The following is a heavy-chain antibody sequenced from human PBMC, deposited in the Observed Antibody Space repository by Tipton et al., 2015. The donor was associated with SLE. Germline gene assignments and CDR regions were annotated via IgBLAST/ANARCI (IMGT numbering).Heavy chain of an antibody. Sequence: TLSLTCTVSGGSISSYFWSWIRQPPGLGLEWIGHISYSGSTNYNPSLKSRVTISVDTSQNQFSMSLSSVSAADTAVYYCVRKELSTMRDYWGQGPLVTVSS. D-gene: IGHD5-24*01. CDR1: GGSISSYF. CDR2: ISYSGST. V-gene: IGHV4-59*12. J-gene: IGHJ4*02. CDR3: VRKELSTMRDY.